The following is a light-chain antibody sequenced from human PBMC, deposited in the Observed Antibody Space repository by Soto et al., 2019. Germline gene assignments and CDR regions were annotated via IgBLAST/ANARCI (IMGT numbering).Light chain of an antibody. V-gene: IGKV3-15*01. CDR1: QYIHTN. CDR3: QQYNNWPIT. J-gene: IGKJ5*01. CDR2: GAS. Sequence: EVVMTQSPDTLSVSPGERATLSCRASQYIHTNLAWYQQKPGQVPRLLISGASTRATGVPGRFSGSGSGTEFSLTIGSLQSEDFAVYYCQQYNNWPITFGQGTRLDIK.